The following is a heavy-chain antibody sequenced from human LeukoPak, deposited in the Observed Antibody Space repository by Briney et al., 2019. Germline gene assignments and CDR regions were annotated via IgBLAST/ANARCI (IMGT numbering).Heavy chain of an antibody. CDR3: ARVDTVMAYYFDL. J-gene: IGHJ4*02. V-gene: IGHV3-53*04. Sequence: PGGSLRLSCAASGFTVNTNCMTWVRQAPGEGLEWVSTIYSGGTTYYADSVMGRFTISRHNSRNTLYLQMNSLRAEDTAVYYCARVDTVMAYYFDLWGQGTLVTVSS. CDR2: IYSGGTT. CDR1: GFTVNTNC. D-gene: IGHD5-18*01.